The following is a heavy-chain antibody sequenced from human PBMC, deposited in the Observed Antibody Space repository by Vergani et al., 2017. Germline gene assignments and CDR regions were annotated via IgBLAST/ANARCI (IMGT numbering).Heavy chain of an antibody. J-gene: IGHJ4*02. Sequence: QVQLQESGPGLVKPSETLSLTCTVYGGSFSGYYWSWIRQPPGKGLVWFGEINNRGSTNYNPSLKSRVTISVYTSKNQFSLKLSSVTAADTAVYYCARELYSSSWYVFDYWGQGTLVTVSS. CDR1: GGSFSGYY. CDR3: ARELYSSSWYVFDY. D-gene: IGHD6-13*01. V-gene: IGHV4-34*10. CDR2: INNRGST.